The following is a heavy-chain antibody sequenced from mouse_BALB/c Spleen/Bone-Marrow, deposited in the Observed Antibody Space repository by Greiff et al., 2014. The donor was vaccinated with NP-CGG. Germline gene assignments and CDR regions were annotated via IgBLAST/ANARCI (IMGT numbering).Heavy chain of an antibody. Sequence: DVQLQESGPELVKPGASVKISCKPSGYTFTECTMHWVKQGHGKSLEWIGGINPNNGGTSYNQKFKGKATLTVDKSSSTAYMELRSLTSEDSAVYYCARKPYGYQYYFDYWGQGTTLTVSS. J-gene: IGHJ2*01. CDR1: GYTFTECT. CDR2: INPNNGGT. CDR3: ARKPYGYQYYFDY. D-gene: IGHD1-2*01. V-gene: IGHV1-18*01.